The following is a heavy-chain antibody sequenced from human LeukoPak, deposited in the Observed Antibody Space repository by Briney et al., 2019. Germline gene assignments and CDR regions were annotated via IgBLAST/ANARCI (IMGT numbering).Heavy chain of an antibody. Sequence: GGSLRLSCAASGFIFGGYAMHWVRQAPGKGLQWLAVISYDGGKTYYAGSVEGRFTISRDNSKSTVYLEINSLRSEDTAIYYCARGLNDFWSGSQLEYWGQGTLVTVSS. J-gene: IGHJ4*02. CDR2: ISYDGGKT. D-gene: IGHD3-3*01. CDR1: GFIFGGYA. V-gene: IGHV3-30-3*01. CDR3: ARGLNDFWSGSQLEY.